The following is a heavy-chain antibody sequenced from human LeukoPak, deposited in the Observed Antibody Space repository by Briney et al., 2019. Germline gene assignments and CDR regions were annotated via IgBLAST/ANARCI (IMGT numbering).Heavy chain of an antibody. Sequence: GALRLSCAASGFTFSSYWMSWVRQAPGKGLEWIGSFSYSGSTYYNPSLKSRITISVDTSKNHFSLKVNSVTAADTAVYYCERRAPGWGIEYWGQGTLVTVCS. D-gene: IGHD6-19*01. CDR2: FSYSGST. CDR3: ERRAPGWGIEY. J-gene: IGHJ4*02. CDR1: GFTFSSYW. V-gene: IGHV4-39*02.